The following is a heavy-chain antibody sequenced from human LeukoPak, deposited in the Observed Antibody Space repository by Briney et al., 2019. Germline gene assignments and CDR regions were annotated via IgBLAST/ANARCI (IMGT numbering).Heavy chain of an antibody. CDR2: INWNGGST. V-gene: IGHV3-20*04. CDR1: GFTFDDYG. CDR3: ARDRSMTHFDY. J-gene: IGHJ4*02. Sequence: GGSLRLFCAASGFTFDDYGMSWVRQAPGKGLEWVSGINWNGGSTGYADSVKGRFAISRDNAKNSLYLQMNSLRAEDTALYYCARDRSMTHFDYWGQGTLVTVSS.